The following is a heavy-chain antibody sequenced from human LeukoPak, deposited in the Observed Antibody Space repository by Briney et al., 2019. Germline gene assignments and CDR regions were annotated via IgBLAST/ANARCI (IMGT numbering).Heavy chain of an antibody. Sequence: ASVKVSCKASGGTFSSYAITWVRQAPGQGLEWVGGIIPVFAITDYAQKFQGRVTFTTDEGTSTAYMELSGLRSEDTAVYYCARVDPALDPDAFDIWGQGTMVTVSS. CDR1: GGTFSSYA. V-gene: IGHV1-69*05. CDR3: ARVDPALDPDAFDI. CDR2: IIPVFAIT. J-gene: IGHJ3*02.